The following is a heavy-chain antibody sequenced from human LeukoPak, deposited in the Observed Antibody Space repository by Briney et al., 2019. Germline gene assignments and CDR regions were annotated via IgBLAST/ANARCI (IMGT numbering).Heavy chain of an antibody. J-gene: IGHJ4*02. CDR1: GGSFSGYY. V-gene: IGHV4-34*01. CDR2: INHSGST. D-gene: IGHD2-15*01. CDR3: ASTVEYCSGGSCLVY. Sequence: PSETLSLTCAVYGGSFSGYYWSWIRQPPGKGLEWIGEINHSGSTNYNPSLKSRVTISVDKSKNQFSLKLSSVTAADTAVYYCASTVEYCSGGSCLVYWGQGTLVTVSS.